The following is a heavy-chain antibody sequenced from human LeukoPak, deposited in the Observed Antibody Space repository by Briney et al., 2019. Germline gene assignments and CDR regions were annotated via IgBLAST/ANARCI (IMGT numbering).Heavy chain of an antibody. CDR2: ISSSSSTI. Sequence: GGSLRLSCAASGFTFSSYSMNWVRHAPGKGLELVSYISSSSSTIYYADSVKGRFTISRDNAKNSLYLQMNSLRAEDTAVYYCARVGHAPGLNVDYWGQGTLVTVSS. CDR3: ARVGHAPGLNVDY. D-gene: IGHD3/OR15-3a*01. CDR1: GFTFSSYS. V-gene: IGHV3-48*01. J-gene: IGHJ4*02.